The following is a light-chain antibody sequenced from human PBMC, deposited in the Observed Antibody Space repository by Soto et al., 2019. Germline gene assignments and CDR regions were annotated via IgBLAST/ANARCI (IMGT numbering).Light chain of an antibody. Sequence: IQVTQRPTTLTSSIGDRVTITCRASESIRTWLAWYQHKPGKAPKFLIYDASSLESGVPSRFSGSGSGTEFTLTIGNLQPDDFATYFCQQYNNYPRTFGQGTKVDIK. J-gene: IGKJ1*01. CDR2: DAS. CDR3: QQYNNYPRT. CDR1: ESIRTW. V-gene: IGKV1-5*01.